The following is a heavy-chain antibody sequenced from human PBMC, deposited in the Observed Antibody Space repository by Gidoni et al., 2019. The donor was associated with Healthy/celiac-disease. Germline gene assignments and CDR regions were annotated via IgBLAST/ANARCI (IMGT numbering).Heavy chain of an antibody. V-gene: IGHV3-23*01. CDR3: AKEDYDSSGYYPNYFDY. CDR1: GFTFSSYA. D-gene: IGHD3-22*01. Sequence: EVQLLESGGGLVQPGGSMRPSCAASGFTFSSYAMSWVRQAPGEGLEWVSAISGSGGSTYYADSVKGRFTISRDNSKNTLYLQMNSLRAEDTAVYYCAKEDYDSSGYYPNYFDYWGQGTLVTVSS. CDR2: ISGSGGST. J-gene: IGHJ4*02.